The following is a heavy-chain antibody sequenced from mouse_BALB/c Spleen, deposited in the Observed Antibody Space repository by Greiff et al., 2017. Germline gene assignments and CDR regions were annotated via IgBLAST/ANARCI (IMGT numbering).Heavy chain of an antibody. CDR1: GYAFSSYW. D-gene: IGHD2-1*01. CDR3: ARSGGNYFFAY. Sequence: QVQLQQSGAELVRPGSSVKISCKASGYAFSSYWMNWVKQRPGQGLEWIGQIYPGDGDTNYNGKFKGKATLTADKSSSTAYMQLSSLTSEDSAVYFGARSGGNYFFAYWGQGTLVTVSA. CDR2: IYPGDGDT. V-gene: IGHV1-80*01. J-gene: IGHJ3*01.